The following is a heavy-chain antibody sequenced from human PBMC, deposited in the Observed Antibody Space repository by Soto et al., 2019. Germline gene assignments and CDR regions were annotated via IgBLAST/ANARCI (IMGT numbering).Heavy chain of an antibody. CDR2: IKQDGSEK. CDR1: GFTFSSYW. V-gene: IGHV3-7*01. J-gene: IGHJ3*02. CDR3: ARDSCLGTGSGGSCYSWGYAFDI. Sequence: EVQLVESGGGLVQPGGSLRLSCAASGFTFSSYWMSWVRQAPGKGLEWVANIKQDGSEKYYVDSVKGRFTISRDNAKNSLYLQMNSLRAEDTAVYYCARDSCLGTGSGGSCYSWGYAFDIWGQGTMVTVSS. D-gene: IGHD2-15*01.